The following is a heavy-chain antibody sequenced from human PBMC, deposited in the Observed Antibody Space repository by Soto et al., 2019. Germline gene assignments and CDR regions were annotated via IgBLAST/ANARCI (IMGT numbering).Heavy chain of an antibody. CDR1: GYAFSKYW. CDR2: VYPGDSDT. J-gene: IGHJ6*02. CDR3: ARRLKDDCGSSPYYSDFDV. Sequence: PGESLKISCQASGYAFSKYWIAWVRQMPGKGLEYVGIVYPGDSDTRYSPYFQGQVTISVDTSTSTAYMQWNSLKASDSAMYYCARRLKDDCGSSPYYSDFDVWRRVTRVTVSS. D-gene: IGHD2-21*01. V-gene: IGHV5-51*01.